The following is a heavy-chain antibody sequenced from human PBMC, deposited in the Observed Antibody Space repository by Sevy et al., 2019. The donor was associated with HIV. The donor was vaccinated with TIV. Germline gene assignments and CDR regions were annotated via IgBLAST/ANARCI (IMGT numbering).Heavy chain of an antibody. CDR2: IRSKAYGGTT. CDR3: TRGYSYGYDAFDI. J-gene: IGHJ3*02. Sequence: GGSLRLSCTASGFTFGDYAMSWFRQAPGKGLEWVGFIRSKAYGGTTEYAASVKGRFTSSGDDTKSIAYLQMNSLKTEDTAVYYGTRGYSYGYDAFDIWGQGTMVTVSS. D-gene: IGHD5-18*01. CDR1: GFTFGDYA. V-gene: IGHV3-49*03.